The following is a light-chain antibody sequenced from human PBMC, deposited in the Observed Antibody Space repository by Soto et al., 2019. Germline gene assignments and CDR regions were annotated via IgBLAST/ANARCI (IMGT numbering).Light chain of an antibody. V-gene: IGKV3-15*01. Sequence: EIVMTQSPATLSVSPGERVTLSCRASQSVSDNLAWYQQKPGQAPRLLIYGASTRATTTPARFSGSGSGTEFTLTISSLQSEDFAFYFCQQSNNWPYTFGQGTKLDIK. J-gene: IGKJ2*01. CDR3: QQSNNWPYT. CDR2: GAS. CDR1: QSVSDN.